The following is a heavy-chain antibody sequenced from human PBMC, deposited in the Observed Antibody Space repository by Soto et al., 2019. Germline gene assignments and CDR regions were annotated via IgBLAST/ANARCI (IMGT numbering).Heavy chain of an antibody. CDR3: ARSAPFSNAAHEYFYYMDV. CDR2: VNPDSGHT. Sequence: QVQLVQSRAEVKKPGASVKVSCKASGYIFTSYNINWVRQAAGHGLEWMGWVNPDSGHTVYAQKFQGRVTMTRDTSIGTAHMELRSLTPEDTAVYYCARSAPFSNAAHEYFYYMDVWAKGASVPVSS. CDR1: GYIFTSYN. D-gene: IGHD4-4*01. J-gene: IGHJ6*03. V-gene: IGHV1-8*02.